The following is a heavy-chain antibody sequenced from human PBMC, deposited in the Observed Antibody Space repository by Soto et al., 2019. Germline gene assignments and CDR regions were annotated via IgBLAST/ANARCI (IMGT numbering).Heavy chain of an antibody. J-gene: IGHJ4*02. Sequence: GSLRLSCAASGFTFSSYWMSWVRQAPGKGLEWVANIKQDGSEKYYVDSVKGRFAISRDNAKNSLYLQMNSLRAEDTAVYYCARVGKAARPGLDYWGQGTLVTVSS. CDR1: GFTFSSYW. CDR3: ARVGKAARPGLDY. CDR2: IKQDGSEK. V-gene: IGHV3-7*03. D-gene: IGHD6-6*01.